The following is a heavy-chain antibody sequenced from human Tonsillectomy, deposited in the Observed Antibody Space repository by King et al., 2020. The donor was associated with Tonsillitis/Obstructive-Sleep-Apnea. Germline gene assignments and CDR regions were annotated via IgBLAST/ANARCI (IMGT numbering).Heavy chain of an antibody. D-gene: IGHD6-6*01. J-gene: IGHJ3*02. CDR2: INHSGST. CDR1: GGSFSVYY. Sequence: VQLQQWGAGLLKPSETLSLTCAVYGGSFSVYYWSWIRQPPGKGLEWIGEINHSGSTNYNPSLKSRATISEDTSKNQISLKLSSVTAADTAVYYCARGLEYPQPRAFDIWGQGTMVTVSS. V-gene: IGHV4-34*01. CDR3: ARGLEYPQPRAFDI.